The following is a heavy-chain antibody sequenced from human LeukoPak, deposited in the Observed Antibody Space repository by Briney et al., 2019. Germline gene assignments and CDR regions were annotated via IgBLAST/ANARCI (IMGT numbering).Heavy chain of an antibody. V-gene: IGHV4-59*08. CDR2: IYYSGST. CDR3: ARWGWQQLPFDY. J-gene: IGHJ4*02. D-gene: IGHD6-13*01. CDR1: GGSISNYY. Sequence: SETPSLTCTVSGGSISNYYWTWIRQPPGKGLEWIGDIYYSGSTYYNPSLKSRVTISVDTSKNQFSLKLSSVTAADTAVYYCARWGWQQLPFDYWGQGTLVTVSS.